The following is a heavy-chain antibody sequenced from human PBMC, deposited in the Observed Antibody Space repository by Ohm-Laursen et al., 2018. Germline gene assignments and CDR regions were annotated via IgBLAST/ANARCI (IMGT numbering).Heavy chain of an antibody. D-gene: IGHD3-10*01. CDR3: ARGGREFYFDY. CDR1: GGSFSGHY. CDR2: INHTGST. J-gene: IGHJ4*02. Sequence: SETLSLTCAVYGGSFSGHYWNWIRQPPGKGLEWIGEINHTGSTNYNPSLKSRVTISVDTSKNQFSLKLRSVTAADAAVFYCARGGREFYFDYWGQGTLATVSS. V-gene: IGHV4-34*01.